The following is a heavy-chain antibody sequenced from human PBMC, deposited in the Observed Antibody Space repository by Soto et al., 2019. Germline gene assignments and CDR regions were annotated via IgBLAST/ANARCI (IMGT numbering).Heavy chain of an antibody. J-gene: IGHJ3*02. V-gene: IGHV3-7*01. Sequence: GGSLRLSCATSGFTFNSYWMSWVRQAPGKGLEWVANIKQDGSEKYYVDSVKGRFTISRDNVKNSLYLQMNSLGAEDTAVYYCTRGGQSIRFLEWLLSAFDIWGQGTMVTVSS. CDR3: TRGGQSIRFLEWLLSAFDI. D-gene: IGHD3-3*01. CDR2: IKQDGSEK. CDR1: GFTFNSYW.